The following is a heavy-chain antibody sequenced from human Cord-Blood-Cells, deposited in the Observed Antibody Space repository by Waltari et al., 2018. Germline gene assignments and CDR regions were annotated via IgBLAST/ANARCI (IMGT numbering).Heavy chain of an antibody. CDR1: GFTFSCYW. V-gene: IGHV3-7*01. D-gene: IGHD1-20*01. CDR3: ARDDNWNYDY. J-gene: IGHJ4*02. Sequence: EVQLVESGGGLVQPGGSLRLSCAASGFTFSCYWMRWGRQARGKGREGGANITQDGSGKYYVDSLKGRFTISRDNAKNSLYLQRNSLRAEDTAVYYCARDDNWNYDYWGQGTLVTISS. CDR2: ITQDGSGK.